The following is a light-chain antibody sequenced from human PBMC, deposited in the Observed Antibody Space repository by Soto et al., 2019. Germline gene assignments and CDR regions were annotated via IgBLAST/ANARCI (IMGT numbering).Light chain of an antibody. V-gene: IGLV2-14*01. CDR1: SSDVGAYNF. Sequence: QSVLTQPASVSGSPGQSITVSCTGTSSDVGAYNFVSWYQQHPGKAPKLMIYEVSYRPSGVSSRFSGSKSGNTASLTISGLQAEDQADYYCSSFTASSTLVFGGGTKLTVL. CDR3: SSFTASSTLV. CDR2: EVS. J-gene: IGLJ3*02.